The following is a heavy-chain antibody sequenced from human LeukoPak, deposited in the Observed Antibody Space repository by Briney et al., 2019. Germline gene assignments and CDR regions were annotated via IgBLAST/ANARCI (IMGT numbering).Heavy chain of an antibody. CDR3: ANSHNFHDAFDI. Sequence: SETLSLTCTVSGGSISSSSYYWGWIRQPPGKGLEWIGSIYYSGSTYYNPSLKSRVTISVDTSKNQFSLRLSSVTVADTAVYYCANSHNFHDAFDIWGQGTMVTVSS. CDR1: GGSISSSSYY. D-gene: IGHD1-1*01. CDR2: IYYSGST. J-gene: IGHJ3*02. V-gene: IGHV4-39*01.